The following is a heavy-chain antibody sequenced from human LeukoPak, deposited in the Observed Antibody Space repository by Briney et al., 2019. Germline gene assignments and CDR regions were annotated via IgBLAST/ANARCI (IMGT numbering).Heavy chain of an antibody. CDR1: GGTFSSYA. V-gene: IGHV1-69*13. J-gene: IGHJ4*02. D-gene: IGHD2-2*01. CDR2: IIPIFGTA. CDR3: ARGHVPAAMHYFDY. Sequence: SVKVSCKASGGTFSSYAISWVRQAPGQGLEWMGGIIPIFGTANYAQKFQGRVTITADESTSTAYMELSSLRSEDTAVYYCARGHVPAAMHYFDYWGQGTLVTVSS.